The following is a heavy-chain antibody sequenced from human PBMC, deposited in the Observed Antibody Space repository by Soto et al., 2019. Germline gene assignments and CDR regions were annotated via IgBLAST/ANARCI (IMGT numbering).Heavy chain of an antibody. CDR1: GFTVSGRY. CDR2: IYGGGGT. V-gene: IGHV3-53*01. Sequence: EVQLVESGGGLIQPGGSLRLSCAASGFTVSGRYMTWVRRAPGKGLEWVAIIYGGGGTYYADSVKGRFTISRDISKNTLDLQINNLRAEDTAVYYCARRSRVELYSFDYWGQVTLVTVSS. CDR3: ARRSRVELYSFDY. D-gene: IGHD1-1*01. J-gene: IGHJ4*02.